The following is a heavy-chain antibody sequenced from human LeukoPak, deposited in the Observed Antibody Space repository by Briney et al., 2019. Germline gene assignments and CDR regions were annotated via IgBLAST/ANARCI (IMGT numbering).Heavy chain of an antibody. V-gene: IGHV3-30*04. CDR1: GFTFSSYA. J-gene: IGHJ6*03. Sequence: PGGSLRLSCAASGFTFSSYAMHWVRQAPGKGLEWVAVISYDGSNKYYADSVKGRFTISRDNSKNTLYLQMNSLRAEDTAVYYCARGEQQLGYYYYYYMDVWGKGTTVTVSS. CDR3: ARGEQQLGYYYYYYMDV. D-gene: IGHD6-13*01. CDR2: ISYDGSNK.